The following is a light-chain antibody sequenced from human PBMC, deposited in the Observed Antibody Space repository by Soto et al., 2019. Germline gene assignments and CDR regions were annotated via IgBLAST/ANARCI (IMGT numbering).Light chain of an antibody. CDR2: GAS. CDR1: QSVSSSY. CDR3: QQYGSSPIT. V-gene: IGKV3-20*01. J-gene: IGKJ5*01. Sequence: EIVLTQSPGTLSVSPGDRATLSCRASQSVSSSYLAWYQQKPGQAPRLLIYGASTRATGIPDRFSGDGSVTHFTLTISSLEAEDFVMYYCQQYGSSPITFGQGTRLEI.